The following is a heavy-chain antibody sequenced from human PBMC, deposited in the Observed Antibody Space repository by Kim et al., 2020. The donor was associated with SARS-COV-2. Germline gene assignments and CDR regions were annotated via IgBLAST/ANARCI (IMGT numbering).Heavy chain of an antibody. J-gene: IGHJ1*01. CDR1: GGSFSGYY. CDR3: ARRLSYTSGRGSHYCDH. D-gene: IGHD3-10*01. Sequence: SETLSLTCAVYGGSFSGYYWSWIRQPPGKGLEWIGEINHSGRTNYKPSLKSRVTISVDTSKNQFSLKLTSVTAADTAVYFCARRLSYTSGRGSHYCDHWG. V-gene: IGHV4-34*01. CDR2: INHSGRT.